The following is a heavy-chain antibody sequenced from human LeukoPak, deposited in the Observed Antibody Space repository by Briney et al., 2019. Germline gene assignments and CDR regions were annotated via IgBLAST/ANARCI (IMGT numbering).Heavy chain of an antibody. Sequence: GGSLRLSCAASGFTFDDYTMHWVRQAPGKGLEWVSLISWDGGSIGYADSVKGRFTISRDNAKNSLYLQMNSLRAEDTALYYCAKDNAAGHYYYYGMDVWGQGTTVTVSS. CDR3: AKDNAAGHYYYYGMDV. J-gene: IGHJ6*02. V-gene: IGHV3-43*01. D-gene: IGHD6-13*01. CDR1: GFTFDDYT. CDR2: ISWDGGSI.